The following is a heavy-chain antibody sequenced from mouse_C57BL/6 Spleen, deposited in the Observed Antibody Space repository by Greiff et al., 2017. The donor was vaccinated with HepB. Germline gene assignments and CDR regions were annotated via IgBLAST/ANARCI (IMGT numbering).Heavy chain of an antibody. CDR1: GYTFTSYW. CDR3: ARALGYAMDY. J-gene: IGHJ4*01. CDR2: IHPNSGST. V-gene: IGHV1-64*01. Sequence: QVQLQQPGAELVKPGASVKLSCKASGYTFTSYWLHWVKQRPGQGLEWIGMIHPNSGSTNYNEKFKSKATLTVDKSSSTAYMQLSSLTSEDSAVYYCARALGYAMDYWGQGTSVTVSS.